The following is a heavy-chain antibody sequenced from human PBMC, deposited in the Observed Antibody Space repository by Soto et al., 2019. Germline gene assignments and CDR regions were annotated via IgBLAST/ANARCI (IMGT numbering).Heavy chain of an antibody. D-gene: IGHD2-21*02. J-gene: IGHJ4*02. CDR3: ARSIVVVTALDY. CDR1: GFTFSSYA. CDR2: ISGSGGST. V-gene: IGHV3-23*01. Sequence: GGSLRLSCAASGFTFSSYAMSWVRQAPGKGLEWVSAISGSGGSTYYADSVKGRFTISRDNSKNTLYLQMNSLRSEDTAVYYCARSIVVVTALDYWGQGTLVTVSS.